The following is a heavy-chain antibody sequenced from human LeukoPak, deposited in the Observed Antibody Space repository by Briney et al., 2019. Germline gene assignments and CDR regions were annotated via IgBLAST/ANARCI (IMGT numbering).Heavy chain of an antibody. V-gene: IGHV3-20*01. CDR2: INWNGGST. D-gene: IGHD2-2*01. J-gene: IGHJ4*02. CDR3: ARDEVYCSSTSCLSTVDY. CDR1: GFTFDDYG. Sequence: GGSLRLSCAASGFTFDDYGMSWVRQAPGKGLEWVSGINWNGGSTGYADSVKGRFTISRDNAKNSLYLQMNSLRAEDTALYHCARDEVYCSSTSCLSTVDYWGQGTLVTVSS.